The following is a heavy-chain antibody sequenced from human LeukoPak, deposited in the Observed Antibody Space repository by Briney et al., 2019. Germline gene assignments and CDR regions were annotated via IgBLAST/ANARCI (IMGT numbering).Heavy chain of an antibody. Sequence: ETLSLTCTVSGGSISSSSYYWGWIRQPPGKGLEWISGIRGSGDSTSYSDSVKGRFTVSRDNSDNTLYLQMNSLRAEDTAIYYCAKGHGDSAWPPVYFDYWGQGTLVTVSS. CDR2: IRGSGDST. D-gene: IGHD6-19*01. V-gene: IGHV3-23*01. J-gene: IGHJ4*02. CDR1: GGSISSSSYY. CDR3: AKGHGDSAWPPVYFDY.